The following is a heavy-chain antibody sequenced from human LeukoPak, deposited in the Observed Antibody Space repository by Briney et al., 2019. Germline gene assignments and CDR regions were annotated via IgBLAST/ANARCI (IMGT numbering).Heavy chain of an antibody. Sequence: GGSLRLPCAASGFTFSSYWMTWVRQAPRKGLEWVANIKRDGSEEFYVDSVKGRFTISRDNAKNSLYLQMNSLRAEDTALYFCARWGGYNYEAGYYFDYWGQGTLVTVSS. J-gene: IGHJ4*02. CDR2: IKRDGSEE. D-gene: IGHD5-24*01. V-gene: IGHV3-7*04. CDR1: GFTFSSYW. CDR3: ARWGGYNYEAGYYFDY.